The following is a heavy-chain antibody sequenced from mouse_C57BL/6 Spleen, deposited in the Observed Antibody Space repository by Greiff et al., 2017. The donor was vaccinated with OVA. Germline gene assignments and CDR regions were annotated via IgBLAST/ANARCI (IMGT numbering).Heavy chain of an antibody. V-gene: IGHV5-4*01. CDR1: GFTFSSYA. CDR2: ISDGGSYT. D-gene: IGHD2-1*01. J-gene: IGHJ1*03. CDR3: ARDYYGNYGGYFDV. Sequence: EVQLMESGGGLVKPGGSLKLSCAASGFTFSSYAMSWVRQTPEKRLEWVATISDGGSYTYYPDNVKGRFTITRDNAKNNLYLQMSHLTSEDTAMYYCARDYYGNYGGYFDVWGTGTTVTVSS.